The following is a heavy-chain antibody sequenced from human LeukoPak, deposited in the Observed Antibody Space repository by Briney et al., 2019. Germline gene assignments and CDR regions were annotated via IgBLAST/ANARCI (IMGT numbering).Heavy chain of an antibody. J-gene: IGHJ4*02. V-gene: IGHV3-7*01. D-gene: IGHD2-8*01. CDR2: INQDASET. CDR3: ARLGGPPGVN. Sequence: PGGSLRLSCAASGITFSSYWMSWVRQAPGKGLEWVANINQDASETQYADSVQGRFTISRDNAKNSLYLQMNSLRAEDTAVYYCARLGGPPGVNWGQGTLVTVSS. CDR1: GITFSSYW.